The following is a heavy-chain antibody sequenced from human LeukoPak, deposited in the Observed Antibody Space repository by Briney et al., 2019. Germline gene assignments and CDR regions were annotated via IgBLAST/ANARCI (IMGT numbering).Heavy chain of an antibody. V-gene: IGHV1-18*01. CDR2: ISAYNGNT. D-gene: IGHD6-13*01. Sequence: GASVKLSCKASGYTLTCYGISWVRKAPGQGLEWMGWISAYNGNTNYAQKLQSRVTMTTDTSTSTAYMELRSLRSDDTAVYYCARGSGYSSSWFSDYWGQGTLVTVSS. J-gene: IGHJ4*02. CDR3: ARGSGYSSSWFSDY. CDR1: GYTLTCYG.